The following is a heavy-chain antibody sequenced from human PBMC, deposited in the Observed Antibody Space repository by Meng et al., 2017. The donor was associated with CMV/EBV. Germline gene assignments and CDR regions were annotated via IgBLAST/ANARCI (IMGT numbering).Heavy chain of an antibody. CDR3: ARDLIAVRPGWFDP. D-gene: IGHD6-6*01. Sequence: SGYTFHTYGISWVRQAPGQGLEWMGRISAYNGNTNYAQRIQGRVTMTTDTSRSTAYMELRSLRYDDTAVYYCARDLIAVRPGWFDPWGQGTLVTVSS. V-gene: IGHV1-18*01. CDR1: GYTFHTYG. CDR2: ISAYNGNT. J-gene: IGHJ5*02.